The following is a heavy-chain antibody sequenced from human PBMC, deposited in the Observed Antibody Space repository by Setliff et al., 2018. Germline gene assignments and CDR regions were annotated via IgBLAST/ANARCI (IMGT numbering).Heavy chain of an antibody. J-gene: IGHJ6*03. CDR3: ARASRFGTIKYRGDYYMDV. CDR1: GYTFTTYA. V-gene: IGHV7-4-1*02. Sequence: ASVKVSCKAPGYTFTTYAISWMRQAPGQGLEWMGWINTNTGNPSYAQGFTGRFVFSLDTSVGTAYLQISSLKAEDTALYYCARASRFGTIKYRGDYYMDVWGKGTTVTVSS. CDR2: INTNTGNP. D-gene: IGHD3-10*01.